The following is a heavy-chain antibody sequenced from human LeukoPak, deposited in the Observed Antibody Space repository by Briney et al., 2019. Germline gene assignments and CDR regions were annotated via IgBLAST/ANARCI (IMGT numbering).Heavy chain of an antibody. D-gene: IGHD3-22*01. CDR2: INPNSGGT. J-gene: IGHJ4*02. V-gene: IGHV1-2*02. Sequence: ASVKVSCKASGYTFTGYYMHWVRQAPGQGLEWMGWINPNSGGTNYAQKFQGRVTMTRDTSISTAYMELSRLRSDDTAVYYCARWDYDSRGYYYDYWGQGTLVTVSS. CDR1: GYTFTGYY. CDR3: ARWDYDSRGYYYDY.